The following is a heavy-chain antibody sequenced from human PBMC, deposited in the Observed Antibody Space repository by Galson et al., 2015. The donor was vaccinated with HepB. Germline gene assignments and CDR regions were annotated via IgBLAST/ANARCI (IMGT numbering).Heavy chain of an antibody. CDR1: GFTFSSYA. Sequence: SLRLSCAASGFTFSSYAMHWVRQAPGKGLEYVSAISSNGGSTYYADSVKGRFTISRDNSKNTLYLQMGSLRAEDMAVYYCARGGLVGIAVAGTSLDVWGKRTTVTVS. CDR2: ISSNGGST. D-gene: IGHD6-19*01. J-gene: IGHJ6*03. CDR3: ARGGLVGIAVAGTSLDV. V-gene: IGHV3-64*02.